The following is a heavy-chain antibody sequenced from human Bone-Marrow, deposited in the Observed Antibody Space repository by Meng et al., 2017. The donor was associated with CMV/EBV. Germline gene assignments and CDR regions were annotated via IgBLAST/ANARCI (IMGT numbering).Heavy chain of an antibody. V-gene: IGHV1-8*01. CDR3: ASSTYYDFWSGL. CDR2: MNPNSGNT. Sequence: ASVKVSCKASGYTFTSYDINWVRQATGQGLEWMGWMNPNSGNTGYAQKFQGRVTMTRNTSISTAYMELSSLRSGDTAVYYCASSTYYDFWSGLWGQGTLVTVSS. CDR1: GYTFTSYD. J-gene: IGHJ4*02. D-gene: IGHD3-3*01.